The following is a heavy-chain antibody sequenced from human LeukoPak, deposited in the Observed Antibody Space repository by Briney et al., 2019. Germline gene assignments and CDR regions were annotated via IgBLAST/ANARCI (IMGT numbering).Heavy chain of an antibody. D-gene: IGHD6-13*01. J-gene: IGHJ5*01. V-gene: IGHV3-15*01. CDR3: TTQQLVLDS. Sequence: GGSLRLSFAASGFTFTNTRMSWVRQAPGKGREWVGLIKSKTDGGTTDYAAPLKGRFTISRDDSKNTLYLQMNSLKTEDTAMYYCTTQQLVLDSWGQGTLVTVSS. CDR2: IKSKTDGGTT. CDR1: GFTFTNTR.